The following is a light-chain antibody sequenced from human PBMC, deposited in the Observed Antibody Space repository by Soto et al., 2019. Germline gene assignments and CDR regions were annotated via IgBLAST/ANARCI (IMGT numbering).Light chain of an antibody. Sequence: QSALTQPASVSGSPGQSITISCTGTSSDIGVYNYVSWYQQHPGKAPKIIIFEGSKRPSGVSNRFSGSRSGNTASLTISGLQAEDEADYYCCSFAGTGTQYVFGTGTKLTVL. J-gene: IGLJ1*01. V-gene: IGLV2-14*01. CDR3: CSFAGTGTQYV. CDR2: EGS. CDR1: SSDIGVYNY.